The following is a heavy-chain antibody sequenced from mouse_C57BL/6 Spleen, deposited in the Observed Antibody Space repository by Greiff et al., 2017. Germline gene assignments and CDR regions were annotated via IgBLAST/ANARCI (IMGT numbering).Heavy chain of an antibody. CDR2: IYPGSGST. CDR3: ARVDGYDGAWFAY. CDR1: GYTFTSYW. Sequence: QVQLQQPGAELVKPGASVKMSCKASGYTFTSYWITWVKQRPGQGLEWIGDIYPGSGSTNYNEKFKSKATLTVDTSSSTAYMQLSSLTSEDSAVYYCARVDGYDGAWFAYWGQGTLVTVSA. D-gene: IGHD2-2*01. V-gene: IGHV1-55*01. J-gene: IGHJ3*01.